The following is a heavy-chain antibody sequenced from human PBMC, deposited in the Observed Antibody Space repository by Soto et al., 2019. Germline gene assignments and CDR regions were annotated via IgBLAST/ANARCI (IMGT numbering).Heavy chain of an antibody. CDR2: ISYDGSNK. CDR1: GFAFSSYG. J-gene: IGHJ4*02. Sequence: GGSLRLSCAASGFAFSSYGMHWVRQAPGKGLEWVAVISYDGSNKYYADSVKGRFTISRDNSKNTLYLQMNSLRAEDTAVYYCAKGTYDLLTGPIPFFDYWGQGT. D-gene: IGHD3-9*01. CDR3: AKGTYDLLTGPIPFFDY. V-gene: IGHV3-30*18.